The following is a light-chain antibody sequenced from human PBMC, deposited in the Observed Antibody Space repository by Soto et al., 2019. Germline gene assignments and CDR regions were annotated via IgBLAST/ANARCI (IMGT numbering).Light chain of an antibody. CDR3: QQYNNCPIT. Sequence: EIVMTQSPVTLSVSPGARATLSCRASQRVRRDLVWYQQKPGLPPRLLRYGASTRATGIPARFSGSGSGTEVTLTIRSLQSEDFAVYYCQQYNNCPITFGQGPRLEIK. CDR1: QRVRRD. V-gene: IGKV3-15*01. J-gene: IGKJ5*01. CDR2: GAS.